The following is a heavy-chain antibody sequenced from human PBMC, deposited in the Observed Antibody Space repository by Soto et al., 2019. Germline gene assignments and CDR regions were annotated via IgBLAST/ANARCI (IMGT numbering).Heavy chain of an antibody. CDR3: ARGRGYSYGIDY. V-gene: IGHV4-61*01. D-gene: IGHD5-18*01. CDR2: IYHSGST. Sequence: SETLSLTCSVSGVSGSSDSSYWSWIRQPPGKTLEFLGYIYHSGSTNYHPSLKSRVTISVDTSKNQFSLKLSSVTAAATAMYYCARGRGYSYGIDYWGLGTLVTVS. CDR1: GVSGSSDSSY. J-gene: IGHJ4*02.